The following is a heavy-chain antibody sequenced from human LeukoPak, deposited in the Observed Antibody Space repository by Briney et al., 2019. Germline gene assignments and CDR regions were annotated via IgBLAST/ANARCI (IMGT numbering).Heavy chain of an antibody. J-gene: IGHJ4*02. CDR1: GGTFSSYA. D-gene: IGHD4-11*01. CDR3: ATTITPGHSDY. Sequence: SVKVSCKASGGTFSSYAISWVRQAPGQGLEWMGRIIPILAIANYAQNFQARVTMTADKSTSTAYMELSSLRSEDTAVYYCATTITPGHSDYWGQGTLVTVSS. CDR2: IIPILAIA. V-gene: IGHV1-69*04.